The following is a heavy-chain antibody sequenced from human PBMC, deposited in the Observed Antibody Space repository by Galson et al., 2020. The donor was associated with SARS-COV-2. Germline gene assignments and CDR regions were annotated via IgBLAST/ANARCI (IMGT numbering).Heavy chain of an antibody. CDR3: ARGRDYIWEK. D-gene: IGHD3-16*01. CDR1: GGSISSNDW. V-gene: IGHV4-4*02. J-gene: IGHJ4*02. Sequence: SETLSLTCAVSGGSISSNDWWSWVRQPPGQGLEWIGEIYHSGSTNYNPSLKSRVTISIDTSKNQFSLEVSSVTAADTAVYYCARGRDYIWEKWGQGTLVTVSS. CDR2: IYHSGST.